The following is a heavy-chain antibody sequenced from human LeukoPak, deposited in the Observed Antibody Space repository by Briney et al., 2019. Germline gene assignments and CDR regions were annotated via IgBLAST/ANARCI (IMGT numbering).Heavy chain of an antibody. J-gene: IGHJ4*02. CDR3: AKEATPRNRLWDHFES. CDR1: GFTFNIYG. D-gene: IGHD2-21*01. Sequence: PGGPLRLSCVASGFTFNIYGMSWVRQAPGKGLGWVSSVGGGDDIHYGDSVKGRFTGYRDDAKNTVYLQMNSLRVEDTAIYFCAKEATPRNRLWDHFESWGQRTLVSVSS. CDR2: VGGGDDI. V-gene: IGHV3-23*01.